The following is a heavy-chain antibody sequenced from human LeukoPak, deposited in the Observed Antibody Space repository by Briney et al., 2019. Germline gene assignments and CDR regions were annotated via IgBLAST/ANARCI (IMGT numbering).Heavy chain of an antibody. CDR2: IRNKANSYTT. CDR1: GFTFSDHY. Sequence: PGGSLRPSCAASGFTFSDHYMDWVRQAPGKGLEWVGRIRNKANSYTTEYAASVKGRFTISRDDSKNSLYLQMNSLKTEDTAVYYCARDGRSYGGWFDIWGQGTMVTVSS. D-gene: IGHD4-23*01. CDR3: ARDGRSYGGWFDI. V-gene: IGHV3-72*01. J-gene: IGHJ3*02.